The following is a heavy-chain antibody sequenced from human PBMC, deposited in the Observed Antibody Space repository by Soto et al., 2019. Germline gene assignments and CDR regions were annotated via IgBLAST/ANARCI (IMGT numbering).Heavy chain of an antibody. Sequence: SETLSLTCAVSGGSIRDYYWSWTRQAPGKGLEWVADIEYSGRTNYNPSLKSRLTISIDTSNSQFSLKLRSVTAADTAVYYCAREIRAVGVNGWFDPWGQGTQVTVSS. V-gene: IGHV4-59*01. CDR1: GGSIRDYY. J-gene: IGHJ5*02. CDR2: IEYSGRT. D-gene: IGHD1-26*01. CDR3: AREIRAVGVNGWFDP.